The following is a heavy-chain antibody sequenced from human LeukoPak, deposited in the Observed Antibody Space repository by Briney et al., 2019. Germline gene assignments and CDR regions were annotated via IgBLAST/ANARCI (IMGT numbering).Heavy chain of an antibody. V-gene: IGHV4-59*08. CDR2: IYYSGSA. J-gene: IGHJ4*02. CDR3: ASAYYDDSGYYEFDS. Sequence: PGGSLRLSCAASGFTFSTYSMNWIRQPPGKGLEWIGYIYYSGSANYNPSLKSRVTMSVDTSKNQFSLNLTSVTAADSAVYYCASAYYDDSGYYEFDSWGXGTLVTVSS. CDR1: GFTFSTYS. D-gene: IGHD3-22*01.